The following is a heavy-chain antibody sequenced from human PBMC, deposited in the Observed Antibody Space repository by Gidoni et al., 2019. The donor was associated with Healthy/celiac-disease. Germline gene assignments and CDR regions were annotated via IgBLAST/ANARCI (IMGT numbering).Heavy chain of an antibody. D-gene: IGHD4-17*01. CDR1: GFTFSSYS. CDR2: ISSSSSTI. CDR3: ARDTGRDDYGDPTPNFDY. Sequence: EVQLVESGGGLVQPGGSLRLSCAASGFTFSSYSMNWVRQAPGKGLECVSYISSSSSTIYYADSVKGRFTISRDNAKNSLYLQMNSLRDEDTAVYYCARDTGRDDYGDPTPNFDYWGQGTLVTVSS. V-gene: IGHV3-48*02. J-gene: IGHJ4*02.